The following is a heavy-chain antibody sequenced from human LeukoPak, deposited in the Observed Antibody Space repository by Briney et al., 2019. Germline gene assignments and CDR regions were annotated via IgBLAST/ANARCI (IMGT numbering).Heavy chain of an antibody. V-gene: IGHV3-30-3*01. Sequence: PGRSLRLSCAASGFTFSSYAMHWVRQAPGKGLEWVAVISYDGSNKYYADSVKGRFTISRDNSKNTLYLQMNSLRAEDTAVYYCAKERPLYYDYVWGSYRSASFDYWGQGTLVTVSS. D-gene: IGHD3-16*02. CDR3: AKERPLYYDYVWGSYRSASFDY. CDR1: GFTFSSYA. CDR2: ISYDGSNK. J-gene: IGHJ4*02.